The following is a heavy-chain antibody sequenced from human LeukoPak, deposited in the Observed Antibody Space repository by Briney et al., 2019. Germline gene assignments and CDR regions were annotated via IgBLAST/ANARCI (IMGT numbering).Heavy chain of an antibody. CDR1: RVTFSNYA. V-gene: IGHV3-23*01. Sequence: GGSLRLSCAAARVTFSNYAMHWVRQAQGKGLEGVSVICNTGDSAFYADSVKGRFTISRDDSKNTLYLQMNSLRGEDTAVYYCAKDSIAYNGVYDAFDIWGQGTVVTVSS. J-gene: IGHJ3*02. CDR2: ICNTGDSA. CDR3: AKDSIAYNGVYDAFDI. D-gene: IGHD1-1*01.